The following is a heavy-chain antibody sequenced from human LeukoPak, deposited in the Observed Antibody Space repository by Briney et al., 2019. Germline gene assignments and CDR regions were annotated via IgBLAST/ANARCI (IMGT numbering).Heavy chain of an antibody. D-gene: IGHD1-26*01. J-gene: IGHJ6*02. CDR2: IYTSGST. Sequence: PSETLSLTCTVSGGSISSYYRSWIRQPAGKGLEWIGRIYTSGSTNYNPSLKSRVTMSVDTSKNQLSLKLSSVTAADTAVYYCARDSGSYERASYYYYGMDVWGQGTTVTVSS. CDR3: ARDSGSYERASYYYYGMDV. V-gene: IGHV4-4*07. CDR1: GGSISSYY.